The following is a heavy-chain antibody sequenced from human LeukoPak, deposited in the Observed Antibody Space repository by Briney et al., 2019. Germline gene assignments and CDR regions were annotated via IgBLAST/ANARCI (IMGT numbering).Heavy chain of an antibody. CDR1: GFTFSSYW. CDR3: ARESGVGLATGDYMDV. J-gene: IGHJ6*03. Sequence: WGSLRLSCAASGFTFSSYWMSWVRQAPGKGLEWVANIKQDGSEKYYVDSVKGRFTISRDDAKNSLYPQMNSLRAEDTAVYYCARESGVGLATGDYMDVWGKGTTVTVSS. V-gene: IGHV3-7*01. D-gene: IGHD7-27*01. CDR2: IKQDGSEK.